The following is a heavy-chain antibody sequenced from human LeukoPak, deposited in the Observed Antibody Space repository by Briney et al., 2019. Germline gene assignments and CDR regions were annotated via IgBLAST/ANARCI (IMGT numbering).Heavy chain of an antibody. CDR2: IHNDGST. V-gene: IGHV3-66*02. CDR3: ATSDY. Sequence: PGGSLRLSCAASGFDVSVNYMNWIRQSPEKGLEWVSIIHNDGSTYYADSVKGRFTISRDNSKNTLYLQMNSLRAEDTAVYYCATSDYWGQGTLVTVSS. J-gene: IGHJ4*02. CDR1: GFDVSVNY.